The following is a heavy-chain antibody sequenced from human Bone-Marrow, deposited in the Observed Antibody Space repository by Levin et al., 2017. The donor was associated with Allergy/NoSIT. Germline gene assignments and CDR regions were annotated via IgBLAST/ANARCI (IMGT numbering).Heavy chain of an antibody. V-gene: IGHV3-30*18. Sequence: PGGSLRLSCAASGFTFKSYGMHWVRQAPGKGLEWVSVISYDGSNIYYADSVQGRFTISRDNSKNTLYLQMNSLRADDTAVYYCAKETGYASRRDFDYWGQGTLVTVSS. D-gene: IGHD6-13*01. CDR3: AKETGYASRRDFDY. CDR1: GFTFKSYG. CDR2: ISYDGSNI. J-gene: IGHJ4*02.